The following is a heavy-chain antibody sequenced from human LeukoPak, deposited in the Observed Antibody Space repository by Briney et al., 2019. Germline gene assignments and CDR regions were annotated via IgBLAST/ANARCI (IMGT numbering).Heavy chain of an antibody. CDR1: GFTFSSYA. D-gene: IGHD3-22*01. J-gene: IGHJ4*02. CDR3: GQARPSSEIDY. CDR2: ISGSGGST. Sequence: GGSLRLSCAASGFTFSSYAMSWVRQAPGKGLEWVSAISGSGGSTYYADSVKGRFTISRDNSKNTLYLQMNSLRAEDTAIYYCGQARPSSEIDYWGQGTLVTVSS. V-gene: IGHV3-23*01.